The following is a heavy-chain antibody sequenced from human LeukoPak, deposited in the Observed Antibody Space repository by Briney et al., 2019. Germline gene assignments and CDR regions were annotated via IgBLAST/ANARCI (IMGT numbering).Heavy chain of an antibody. CDR1: GYTFTSYY. J-gene: IGHJ4*02. CDR2: INPSGGST. Sequence: ASVKVSCKASGYTFTSYYMHWVRQAPGQGLEWMGIINPSGGSTSYAQKFQGRVTMTRDTSTSTVYMELSSLRSEDTAVYYCASTINYYDSSGYYDYWGQGTLVTVSS. V-gene: IGHV1-46*01. D-gene: IGHD3-22*01. CDR3: ASTINYYDSSGYYDY.